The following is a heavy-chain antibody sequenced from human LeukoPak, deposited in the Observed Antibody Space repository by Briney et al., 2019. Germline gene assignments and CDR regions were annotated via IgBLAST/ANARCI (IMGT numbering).Heavy chain of an antibody. Sequence: GGSLRLSCAASGFTFSSYEMNWVRQAPGKGLEWVSYISSSDSTIYYADSVKGRFNISRDNAKNSLYLQMNSLRAEDTGVYYCARASNSSGWDEFDYWGQGTLVTVSS. V-gene: IGHV3-48*03. J-gene: IGHJ4*02. CDR3: ARASNSSGWDEFDY. CDR1: GFTFSSYE. CDR2: ISSSDSTI. D-gene: IGHD6-19*01.